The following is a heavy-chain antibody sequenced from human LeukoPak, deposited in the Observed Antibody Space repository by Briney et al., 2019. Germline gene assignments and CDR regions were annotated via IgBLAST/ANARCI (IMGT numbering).Heavy chain of an antibody. Sequence: GGSLRLSCAASGFSLSRYGMTWVRQAPGRGLEWVSGITGSGGRTDYADSVKGRFTISRDNSKNTVFLQMNSLRAEDTAVYYCARERVWGYRNVAFDYWGQGTLVTVSS. J-gene: IGHJ4*02. CDR3: ARERVWGYRNVAFDY. CDR2: ITGSGGRT. D-gene: IGHD5-12*01. CDR1: GFSLSRYG. V-gene: IGHV3-23*01.